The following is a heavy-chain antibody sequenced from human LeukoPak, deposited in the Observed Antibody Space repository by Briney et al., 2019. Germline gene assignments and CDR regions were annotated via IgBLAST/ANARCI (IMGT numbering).Heavy chain of an antibody. J-gene: IGHJ4*02. Sequence: SETLSLTCTVSGVSIGSFYWSWIRQPPGKGLEWIGEINHGGSTNYNPSLKSRVTISVDTSKNQFSLKLSSVTAADTAVYYCARGRGGGGGYWGQGTLVTVSS. V-gene: IGHV4-34*01. D-gene: IGHD2-15*01. CDR2: INHGGST. CDR1: GVSIGSFY. CDR3: ARGRGGGGGY.